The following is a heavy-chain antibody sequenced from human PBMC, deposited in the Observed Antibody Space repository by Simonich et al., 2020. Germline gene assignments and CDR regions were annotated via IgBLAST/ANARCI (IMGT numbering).Heavy chain of an antibody. V-gene: IGHV1-69*06. J-gene: IGHJ4*02. CDR3: ARTNTMRELDTMVRGVDYFDY. CDR1: GGTFSSYA. Sequence: QVQLVQSGAEVKKPGSSVKVSCKASGGTFSSYAISWVRQAPGKGLEWWGGIIPILGKANYAQKFQGRVTITADKSTSTAYMELSSLRSEDTAVYYCARTNTMRELDTMVRGVDYFDYWGQGTLVTVSS. D-gene: IGHD3-10*01. CDR2: IIPILGKA.